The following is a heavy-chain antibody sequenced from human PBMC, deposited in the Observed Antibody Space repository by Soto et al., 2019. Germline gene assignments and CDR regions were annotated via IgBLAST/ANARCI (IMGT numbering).Heavy chain of an antibody. J-gene: IGHJ5*02. CDR1: RYSFPTYA. V-gene: IGHV1-3*04. CDR3: ASGQGSMFDP. CDR2: INTVNGNT. Sequence: ASVKVSCKASRYSFPTYAIHWVRQAPGQRLQWMGWINTVNGNTHYSQKFQGRVTITRDSSASTVYMELSSLKSEDTAFYYCASGQGSMFDPWGQGTLVTVSS. D-gene: IGHD1-26*01.